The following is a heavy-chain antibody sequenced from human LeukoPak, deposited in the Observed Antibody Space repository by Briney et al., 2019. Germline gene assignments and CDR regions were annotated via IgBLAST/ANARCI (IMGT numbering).Heavy chain of an antibody. V-gene: IGHV4-59*01. CDR3: AREGRWGFDY. D-gene: IGHD3-16*01. CDR1: GGSISSYY. CDR2: MYHSGST. J-gene: IGHJ4*02. Sequence: SETLSLTCTVSGGSISSYYWSWIRQPPGKGLEWIGYMYHSGSTNYNPSLKSRVTMSVDTSKNQFSLKLSSVTAADTAVYYCAREGRWGFDYWGQGTLVTVSS.